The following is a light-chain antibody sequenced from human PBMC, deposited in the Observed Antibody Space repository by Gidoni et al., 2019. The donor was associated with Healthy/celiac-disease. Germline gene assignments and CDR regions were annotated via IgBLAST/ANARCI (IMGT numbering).Light chain of an antibody. CDR1: QDLSNY. CDR3: QQYDNLPST. CDR2: DAS. Sequence: DIQMTQSPSSLSASVGDRVTITCQASQDLSNYLNWYQQKPGKAPKLLIYDASNLETGVPSRFSGSGSGTDFTFTISSLQPEDIATYYCQQYDNLPSTFXXXTKLEIK. V-gene: IGKV1-33*01. J-gene: IGKJ2*01.